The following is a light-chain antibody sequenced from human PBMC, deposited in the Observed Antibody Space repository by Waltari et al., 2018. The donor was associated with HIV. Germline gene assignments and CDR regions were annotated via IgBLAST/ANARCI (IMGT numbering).Light chain of an antibody. CDR2: AAS. CDR1: QGISSW. Sequence: DIQMTKFPSPLSASVGDRVPITCRASQGISSWVAWYQQIPEKAPKSLIYAASSLQSGVPSRFSGSGSGTNFTLIISSLQPEDFATYYCQQYHSYPLTFGGGTKVEIK. J-gene: IGKJ4*01. CDR3: QQYHSYPLT. V-gene: IGKV1D-16*01.